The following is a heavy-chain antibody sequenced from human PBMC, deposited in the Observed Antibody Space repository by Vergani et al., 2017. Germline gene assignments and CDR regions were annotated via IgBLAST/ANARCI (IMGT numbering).Heavy chain of an antibody. CDR1: GGSISSGGYS. J-gene: IGHJ5*02. Sequence: QLQLQESGSGLVKPSQTLSLTCAVSGGSISSGGYSWSWIRQPPGKGLEWIGYIYHSGCTYYNPSLKSRVTISVDRSKNQFSLKLSSVTAADTAVYYCARASYSSSWYVWFYPWSQGTLVTVSS. CDR3: ARASYSSSWYVWFYP. D-gene: IGHD6-13*01. V-gene: IGHV4-30-2*01. CDR2: IYHSGCT.